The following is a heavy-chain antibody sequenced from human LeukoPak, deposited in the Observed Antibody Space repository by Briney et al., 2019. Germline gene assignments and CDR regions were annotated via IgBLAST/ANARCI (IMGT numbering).Heavy chain of an antibody. Sequence: PGGSLRLSCAASGFTFSNAWMSWVRQAPGKGLEWVGRIKSKTDGGTTDYAAPVKGRFTISRDDSKSTLYLQMNSLKTEDTAVYYCTTSIVATRHTDYWGQGTLVTVSS. CDR2: IKSKTDGGTT. CDR3: TTSIVATRHTDY. D-gene: IGHD5-12*01. CDR1: GFTFSNAW. V-gene: IGHV3-15*01. J-gene: IGHJ4*02.